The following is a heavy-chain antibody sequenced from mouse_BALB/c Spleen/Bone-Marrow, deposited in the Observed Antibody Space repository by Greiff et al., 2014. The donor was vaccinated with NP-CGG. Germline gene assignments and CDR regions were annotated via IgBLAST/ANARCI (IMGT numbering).Heavy chain of an antibody. Sequence: QVQLKESGAVLAKPGASVKMSCKASGYTFTSYWVHWVKQRPGQGLEWIGYINPSTGYTEYNQKFKDKATLTADKSSSTAYMQLSSLTSEDSAVYYCTRGKSYDYVRFAQHGPGPLDT. D-gene: IGHD1-2*01. J-gene: IGHJ3*01. CDR3: TRGKSYDYVRFAQ. CDR1: GYTFTSYW. CDR2: INPSTGYT. V-gene: IGHV1-7*01.